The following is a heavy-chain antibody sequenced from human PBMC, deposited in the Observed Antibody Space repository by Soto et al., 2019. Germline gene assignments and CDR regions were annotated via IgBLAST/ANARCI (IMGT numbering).Heavy chain of an antibody. CDR3: ARVPDSSGYYSRFPFIDY. CDR2: IYYSGST. CDR1: GGSISSGGYY. Sequence: SETLSLTCTVSGGSISSGGYYWSWIRQHPGKGLEWIGYIYYSGSTYYNPSLKSRVTISVDTSKNQFSLKLSSVTAADTAVYYCARVPDSSGYYSRFPFIDYWGQGTLVTVSS. D-gene: IGHD3-22*01. J-gene: IGHJ4*02. V-gene: IGHV4-31*03.